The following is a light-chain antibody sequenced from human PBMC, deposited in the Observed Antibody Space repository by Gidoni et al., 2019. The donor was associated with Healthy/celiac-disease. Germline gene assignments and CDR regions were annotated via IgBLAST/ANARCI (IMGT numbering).Light chain of an antibody. Sequence: IQLTQSPSFLSASVGDRVPITCRASQGISSYLAWYQQKPGKAPKLLIYAASTLQSGVPSRFSGSGSETEFTLTISSLQPEDFATYYCQQLNSYLSWTFGQGTKVEIK. CDR3: QQLNSYLSWT. V-gene: IGKV1-9*01. J-gene: IGKJ1*01. CDR2: AAS. CDR1: QGISSY.